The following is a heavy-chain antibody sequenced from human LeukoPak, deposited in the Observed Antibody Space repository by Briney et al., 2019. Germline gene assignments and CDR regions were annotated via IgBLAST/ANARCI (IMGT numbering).Heavy chain of an antibody. CDR1: GGSMSPYH. V-gene: IGHV4-59*12. CDR3: ARDRRLGYCSSTSCTYNWFGP. Sequence: SETLSLTCTVSGGSMSPYHWGWIRQPPGKGLEWTGYIYYSGSTYYNPSLKSRVTISVDTSKNQFSLKLSSVTAADTAVYYCARDRRLGYCSSTSCTYNWFGPWGQGTLVTVSS. D-gene: IGHD2-2*01. CDR2: IYYSGST. J-gene: IGHJ5*02.